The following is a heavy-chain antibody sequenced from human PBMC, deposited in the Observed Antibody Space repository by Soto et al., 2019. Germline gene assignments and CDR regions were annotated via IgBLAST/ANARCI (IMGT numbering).Heavy chain of an antibody. Sequence: QVQLVQSGAEVKKPGSSVKVSCKASGGTFSSYAISWVRQAPGQGLEWMGGIIPIFGTANYAQKFQGRVTIPADESPSTAYMELSSLRSEDTAVYYCARCGSGCGGFDYWGQGTLVTVSS. V-gene: IGHV1-69*12. CDR1: GGTFSSYA. D-gene: IGHD6-19*01. CDR2: IIPIFGTA. CDR3: ARCGSGCGGFDY. J-gene: IGHJ4*02.